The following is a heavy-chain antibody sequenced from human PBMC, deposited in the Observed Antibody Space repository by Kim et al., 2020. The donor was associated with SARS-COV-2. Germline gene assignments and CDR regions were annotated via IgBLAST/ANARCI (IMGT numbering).Heavy chain of an antibody. J-gene: IGHJ4*02. D-gene: IGHD4-17*01. CDR3: ARATGHFDY. V-gene: IGHV4-34*01. CDR2: INHSGST. CDR1: GGSFSGYY. Sequence: SETLSLTCAVYGGSFSGYYWSWIRQPPGKGLEWIGEINHSGSTNYNPSLKSRVTISVDTSKNQFSLKLSSVTAADTAVYYCARATGHFDYWGQGTLVTVSS.